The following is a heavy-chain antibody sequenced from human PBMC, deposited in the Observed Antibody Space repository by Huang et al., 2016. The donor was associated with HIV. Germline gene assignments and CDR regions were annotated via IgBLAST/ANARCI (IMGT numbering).Heavy chain of an antibody. CDR3: AKLAYESSGSHTTLDY. CDR1: GFFFGSYA. V-gene: IGHV3-30*18. J-gene: IGHJ4*02. Sequence: QVQLVESGGGEVQPGRSLRLSCAASGFFFGSYAMHWVRQAPGKGLEWVAFISYEGRNKHYVESVKGRFTIYRDNPKNTLYLQMNSLTTEDTAVYYCAKLAYESSGSHTTLDYWGQGTLVTVSS. CDR2: ISYEGRNK. D-gene: IGHD3-22*01.